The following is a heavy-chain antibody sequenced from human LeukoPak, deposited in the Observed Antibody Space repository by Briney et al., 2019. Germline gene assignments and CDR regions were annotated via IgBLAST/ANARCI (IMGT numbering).Heavy chain of an antibody. D-gene: IGHD2-2*02. CDR1: GFTFDDYA. CDR2: ISWNSGSI. Sequence: GRSLRLSCAASGFTFDDYAMHWVRQAPGKGLEWVSGISWNSGSIGYADSVKGRFTISRDNAKNSLFLQMNSLRAEDTALYYCAKECRSTSCYRGFDYWGQGTLVTVSS. V-gene: IGHV3-9*01. J-gene: IGHJ4*02. CDR3: AKECRSTSCYRGFDY.